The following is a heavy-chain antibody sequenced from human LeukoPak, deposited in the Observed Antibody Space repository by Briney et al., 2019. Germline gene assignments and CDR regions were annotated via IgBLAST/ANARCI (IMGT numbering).Heavy chain of an antibody. Sequence: PSETLSLTCAVYGGSFSGYYWSWIRQPPGKGLEWIGEINHSGSTNYNPSLKSRVTISVDTSKNQFSLKLSSVTAADTAVYYCASTSYYDFWSGCDYWGQGTLVTVSS. J-gene: IGHJ4*02. CDR1: GGSFSGYY. CDR2: INHSGST. D-gene: IGHD3-3*01. V-gene: IGHV4-34*01. CDR3: ASTSYYDFWSGCDY.